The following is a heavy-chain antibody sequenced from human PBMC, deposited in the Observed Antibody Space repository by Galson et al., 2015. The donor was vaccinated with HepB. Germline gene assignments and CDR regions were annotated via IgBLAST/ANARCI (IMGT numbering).Heavy chain of an antibody. CDR2: ISSSSSYI. CDR1: GFTFSSYS. V-gene: IGHV3-21*01. Sequence: SLRLSCAASGFTFSSYSMNWVRQAPGKGLEWVSSISSSSSYIYYADSVKGRFTISRDNAKNSLYLQMNSLRAEDTAVYYCAREASYSSSLGVSHYYFDYWGQGTLVTVSS. J-gene: IGHJ4*02. D-gene: IGHD6-13*01. CDR3: AREASYSSSLGVSHYYFDY.